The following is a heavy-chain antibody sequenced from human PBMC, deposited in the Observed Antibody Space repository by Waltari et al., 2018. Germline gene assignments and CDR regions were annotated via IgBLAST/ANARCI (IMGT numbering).Heavy chain of an antibody. CDR1: GGSISSGSYY. CDR2: SYTSGST. Sequence: QVQLQESGPGLVKPSQTLSLTCPVSGGSISSGSYYWSWIRPPAGKGLEWIGRSYTSGSTNYNPSLKSRVTISVDTSKNQFSLKLSSVTAADTAVYYCARETRKGHYYGSEPLDYWGQGTLVTVSS. D-gene: IGHD3-10*01. V-gene: IGHV4-61*02. J-gene: IGHJ4*02. CDR3: ARETRKGHYYGSEPLDY.